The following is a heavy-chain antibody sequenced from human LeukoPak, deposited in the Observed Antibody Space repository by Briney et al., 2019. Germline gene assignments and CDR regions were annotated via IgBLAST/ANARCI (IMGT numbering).Heavy chain of an antibody. Sequence: PSETLSLACTVSGGSISTYYWSWIRQPPGKGLEWIGFIHYSGTTNYNPSLKNRVTISLDTSKNQFSLNLSSVTAADTAVYYCARMGGYSGYATHWGQGTLVTVSS. J-gene: IGHJ4*02. CDR2: IHYSGTT. CDR3: ARMGGYSGYATH. D-gene: IGHD5-12*01. CDR1: GGSISTYY. V-gene: IGHV4-59*08.